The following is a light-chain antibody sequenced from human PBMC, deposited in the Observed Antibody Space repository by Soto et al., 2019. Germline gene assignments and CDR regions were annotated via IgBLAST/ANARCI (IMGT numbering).Light chain of an antibody. Sequence: EIVLTQSPGTLSLSPGERATLSCRASQSVSSTYLSWYQQRPGQAPRLLIYGASNRATDIPDRFSGSGSGTDFTLTISRVEPEDFAVYYCQQYGNAPFTFGPGTKVDIK. CDR2: GAS. CDR3: QQYGNAPFT. V-gene: IGKV3-20*01. CDR1: QSVSSTY. J-gene: IGKJ3*01.